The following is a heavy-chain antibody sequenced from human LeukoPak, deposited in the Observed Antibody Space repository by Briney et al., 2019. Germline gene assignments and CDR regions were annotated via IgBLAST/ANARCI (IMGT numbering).Heavy chain of an antibody. CDR1: GFTFSHYE. J-gene: IGHJ4*01. D-gene: IGHD5-12*01. V-gene: IGHV3-48*03. CDR3: ATLTVASPFDY. CDR2: ISPTGSTM. Sequence: GGSLRLSCAASGFTFSHYEMYWVRQAPGKGLEWVSYISPTGSTMYYADSVKGRFTISRDNAKNSLYLQMNSLRADDTAVYYCATLTVASPFDYLGHGALVTDSS.